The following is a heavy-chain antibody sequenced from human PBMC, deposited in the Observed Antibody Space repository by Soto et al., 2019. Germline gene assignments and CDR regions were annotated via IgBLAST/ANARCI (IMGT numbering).Heavy chain of an antibody. CDR3: ARVEVGTYCGGDCPFLDY. Sequence: SVKVSCKASGGTFSSYAISWVRQAPGQGLEWMGGIIPIFGTANYAQKFQGRVTITADESTSTAYMELSSLRSEDTAVYYCARVEVGTYCGGDCPFLDYWGQGTLVTVSS. CDR2: IIPIFGTA. V-gene: IGHV1-69*13. J-gene: IGHJ4*02. D-gene: IGHD2-21*02. CDR1: GGTFSSYA.